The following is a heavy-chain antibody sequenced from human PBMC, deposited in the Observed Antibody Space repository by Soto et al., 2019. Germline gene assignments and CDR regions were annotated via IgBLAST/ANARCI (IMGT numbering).Heavy chain of an antibody. CDR1: DGSVSSGSYY. J-gene: IGHJ6*02. V-gene: IGHV4-61*01. CDR2: IYYSGST. D-gene: IGHD6-13*01. CDR3: ARVPYSSSWYVGYYYYYGMDV. Sequence: PSETLSLTCTVSDGSVSSGSYYWSWNRQPPGKGLEWIGYIYYSGSTNYNPSLKSRVTISVDTSKNQFSLKLSSVTAADTAVYYCARVPYSSSWYVGYYYYYGMDVWGQGTTVTVSS.